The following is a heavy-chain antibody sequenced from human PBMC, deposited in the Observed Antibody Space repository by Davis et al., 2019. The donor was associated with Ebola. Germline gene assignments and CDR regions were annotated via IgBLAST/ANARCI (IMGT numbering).Heavy chain of an antibody. CDR1: GFSFSSFG. V-gene: IGHV3-30*03. CDR2: ISYDGSDK. D-gene: IGHD5-18*01. CDR3: ARDLEDKPIGYHYYMDV. J-gene: IGHJ6*03. Sequence: GESLKISCAASGFSFSSFGFHWVRQAPGKGLEWVAVISYDGSDKYYADSVKGRFTISRDNAKNSLYLQMNSLRAEDTAVYYCARDLEDKPIGYHYYMDVWGKGTTVIVSS.